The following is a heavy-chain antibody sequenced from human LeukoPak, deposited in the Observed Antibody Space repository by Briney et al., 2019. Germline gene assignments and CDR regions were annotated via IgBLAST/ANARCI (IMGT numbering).Heavy chain of an antibody. D-gene: IGHD2-21*02. Sequence: PGGSLRLSCAASGFTFSSYGMHWVRQAPGKGLEWVAFIRYDGSNKYYADSVKGRFTISRDNSKNTLYLQMNSLRAEDTAVYYCAKDRVVTAAGYFDYWGQGTLVTVSS. CDR1: GFTFSSYG. CDR3: AKDRVVTAAGYFDY. J-gene: IGHJ4*02. CDR2: IRYDGSNK. V-gene: IGHV3-30*02.